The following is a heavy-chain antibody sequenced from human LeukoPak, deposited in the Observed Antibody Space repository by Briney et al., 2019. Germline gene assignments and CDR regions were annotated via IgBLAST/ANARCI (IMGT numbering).Heavy chain of an antibody. J-gene: IGHJ4*02. Sequence: ASVKVSCKASGYTFTGYYMYWVRQAPGQGLEWMGRINPNSGGTNYAQKFQGRVTMTRDTSISTAYMELSRLRSDDTAVYYCARDRYSSGWYGWGQGTLVTVSS. V-gene: IGHV1-2*06. CDR3: ARDRYSSGWYG. CDR2: INPNSGGT. D-gene: IGHD6-19*01. CDR1: GYTFTGYY.